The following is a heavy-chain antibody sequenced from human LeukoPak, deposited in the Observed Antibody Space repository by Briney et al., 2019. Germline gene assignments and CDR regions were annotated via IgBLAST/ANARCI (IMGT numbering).Heavy chain of an antibody. J-gene: IGHJ4*02. V-gene: IGHV1-69*13. CDR2: IIPIFGTA. CDR3: AALDHDFWSGYYQKHTDY. Sequence: SVKVSCKASGGTFSSYAISWVRQAPGQGLEWMGGIIPIFGTANYAQRFQGRATITADESTSTAYMELSSLRSEDTAVYYCAALDHDFWSGYYQKHTDYWGQGTLVTVSS. D-gene: IGHD3-3*01. CDR1: GGTFSSYA.